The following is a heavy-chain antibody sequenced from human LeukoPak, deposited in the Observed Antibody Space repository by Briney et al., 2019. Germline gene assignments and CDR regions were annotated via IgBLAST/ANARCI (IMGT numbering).Heavy chain of an antibody. CDR1: GDSISSGNYY. Sequence: SETLSLTCTVSGDSISSGNYYWTWIRQPAGKGLEWIGRIYTSGSTNYNPSLKSRVTISVDTSKNQFSLKLSSVTAADTAVYYCARVRWLYCSSTSCYAGGPWGFDPWGQGTLVTVSS. CDR2: IYTSGST. CDR3: ARVRWLYCSSTSCYAGGPWGFDP. D-gene: IGHD2-2*01. V-gene: IGHV4-61*02. J-gene: IGHJ5*02.